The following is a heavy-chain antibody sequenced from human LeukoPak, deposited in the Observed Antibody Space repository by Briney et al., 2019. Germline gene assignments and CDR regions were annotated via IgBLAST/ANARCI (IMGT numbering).Heavy chain of an antibody. CDR2: INPNSGGT. CDR1: GYTFTGYY. V-gene: IGHV1-2*02. CDR3: ARVRGIAAAGRTYYYGMDV. D-gene: IGHD6-13*01. J-gene: IGHJ6*02. Sequence: GASVKVSCKASGYTFTGYYMHWVRQAPGQGLEWMGWINPNSGGTNYAQKFQGRVTMTRDTSISTAYMELSRLRSDDTAVYYRARVRGIAAAGRTYYYGMDVWGQGTTVTVSS.